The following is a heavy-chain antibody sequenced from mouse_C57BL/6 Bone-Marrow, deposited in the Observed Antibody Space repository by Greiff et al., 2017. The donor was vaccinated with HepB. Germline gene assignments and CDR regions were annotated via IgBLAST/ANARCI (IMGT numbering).Heavy chain of an antibody. CDR1: GYTFTSYW. D-gene: IGHD2-1*01. CDR3: ARKRVYGNYLYYFDY. V-gene: IGHV1-69*01. Sequence: VQLQQSGPELVKPGASVKLSCKASGYTFTSYWMHWVKQRPGQGLEWIGEIDPSDSYTNYNQKFKGKSTLTVDKSSSTAYMQLSSLTSEDSAVYYCARKRVYGNYLYYFDYWGQGTTLTVSS. J-gene: IGHJ2*01. CDR2: IDPSDSYT.